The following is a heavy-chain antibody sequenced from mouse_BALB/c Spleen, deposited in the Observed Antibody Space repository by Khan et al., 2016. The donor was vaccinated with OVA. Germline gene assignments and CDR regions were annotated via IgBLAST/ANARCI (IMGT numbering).Heavy chain of an antibody. V-gene: IGHV1-5*01. CDR3: TRRNWDVAWFAY. J-gene: IGHJ3*01. CDR2: IYPGNTDT. CDR1: GYTFTSYW. Sequence: VQLKQSGTVLARPGASLKMSCKASGYTFTSYWMHWVKQRPGQGLEWIGDIYPGNTDTNYNQKFKGKAKLTAVTSTSTAYMELSSLTNEDSAVYYCTRRNWDVAWFAYWGQGTLVTVSA. D-gene: IGHD4-1*01.